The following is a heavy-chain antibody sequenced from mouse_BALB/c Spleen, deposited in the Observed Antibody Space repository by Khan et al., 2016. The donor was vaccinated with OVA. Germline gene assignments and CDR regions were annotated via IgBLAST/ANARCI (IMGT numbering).Heavy chain of an antibody. D-gene: IGHD2-3*01. V-gene: IGHV14-3*02. J-gene: IGHJ1*01. Sequence: VQLKQSGAELVKPGASVKLSCTASGFNIKDTYLHWVKQRPEQGLEWIGRIAPANGNTQYDPKFQGKAAITSDKSSNTSYLQPNSLTSEDTAVYYCARPSYDPRDFEVWGAGTTVTVSS. CDR2: IAPANGNT. CDR3: ARPSYDPRDFEV. CDR1: GFNIKDTY.